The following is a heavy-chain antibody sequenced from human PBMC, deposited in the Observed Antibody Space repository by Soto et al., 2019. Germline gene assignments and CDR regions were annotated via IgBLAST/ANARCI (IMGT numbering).Heavy chain of an antibody. Sequence: SETLSLTCTVSGGSISSYYWSWIRQPPGKGLEWIGYIYYSGSTNYNPSLKSRVTISVDTSKNQFSLKLSSVTAADTAVYYCAGGYSYGLVGRGSAFDIWGQGTMVTVSS. J-gene: IGHJ3*02. V-gene: IGHV4-59*01. D-gene: IGHD5-18*01. CDR1: GGSISSYY. CDR3: AGGYSYGLVGRGSAFDI. CDR2: IYYSGST.